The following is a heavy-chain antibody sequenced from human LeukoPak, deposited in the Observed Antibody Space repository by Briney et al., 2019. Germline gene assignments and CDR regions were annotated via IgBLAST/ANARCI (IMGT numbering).Heavy chain of an antibody. D-gene: IGHD3-10*01. CDR1: GGSISRYY. CDR3: ARDLSRAYALGTYYNPEGLGY. Sequence: SETLSLTCTVSGGSISRYYWTWIRQPAGKGLEWIGRIYTTGSNNQNPSLKSRVTMSVDTSKNQFSLKLSSVTAADTAVYYCARDLSRAYALGTYYNPEGLGYWGQGTLVTVSS. CDR2: IYTTGSN. J-gene: IGHJ4*02. V-gene: IGHV4-4*07.